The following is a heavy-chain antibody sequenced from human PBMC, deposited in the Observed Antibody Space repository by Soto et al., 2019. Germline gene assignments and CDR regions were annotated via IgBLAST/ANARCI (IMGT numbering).Heavy chain of an antibody. CDR2: IIPVFGAT. CDR3: AGSPEWFYALSQLVITTFAFY. Sequence: QVQLVQSGAEVKKPGSSVKVSCKASGGTFSSYAFSWVRQAPGQGLEWMGGIIPVFGATNYAQTFQGRVTITADASTSTAYMELRSLRSEDTAVYYCAGSPEWFYALSQLVITTFAFYWGQGTLVTVSP. CDR1: GGTFSSYA. D-gene: IGHD3-22*01. V-gene: IGHV1-69*01. J-gene: IGHJ4*02.